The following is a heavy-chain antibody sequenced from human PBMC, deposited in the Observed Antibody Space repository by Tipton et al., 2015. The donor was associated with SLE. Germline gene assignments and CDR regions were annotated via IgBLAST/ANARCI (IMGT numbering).Heavy chain of an antibody. Sequence: SLRLSCAASGFTFSSYSLTWVRQAPGKGLEWVSSISSSSSYIYYADSVKGRFTISRDNAKNSLYLQMNSLRAEDTAVYYCARALTRGYYDSSGSVDYWGQGTLVTVSS. CDR3: ARALTRGYYDSSGSVDY. CDR1: GFTFSSYS. D-gene: IGHD3-22*01. V-gene: IGHV3-21*03. CDR2: ISSSSSYI. J-gene: IGHJ4*02.